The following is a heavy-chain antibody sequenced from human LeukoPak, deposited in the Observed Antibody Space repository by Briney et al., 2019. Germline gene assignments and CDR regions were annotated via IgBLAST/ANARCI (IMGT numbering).Heavy chain of an antibody. Sequence: SETLSLTCTVSGGSISGYYWSWIRQPAGKALEWVGHIYTSGNTNYNPSLKSRVTMSVDTSKNQFSLKLTSLTAADTTVYYCARSVRVTSNMYYFGYWGQGTLVTVSS. D-gene: IGHD2-21*02. CDR3: ARSVRVTSNMYYFGY. CDR2: IYTSGNT. V-gene: IGHV4-4*07. J-gene: IGHJ4*02. CDR1: GGSISGYY.